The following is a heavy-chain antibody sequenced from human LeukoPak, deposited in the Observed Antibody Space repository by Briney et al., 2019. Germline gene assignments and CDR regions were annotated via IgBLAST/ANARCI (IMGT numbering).Heavy chain of an antibody. D-gene: IGHD6-6*01. CDR3: AREGIAARLGYYYGMDV. CDR1: GYTFTGYY. Sequence: ASVKVSCKASGYTFTGYYMHWVRQAPGQGLEWMGWINPNSGGTNYAQKFQGRVTMTRDTSISTAYMELSRLRSDDTAVYYCAREGIAARLGYYYGMDVWGQGTTVTVSS. J-gene: IGHJ6*02. CDR2: INPNSGGT. V-gene: IGHV1-2*02.